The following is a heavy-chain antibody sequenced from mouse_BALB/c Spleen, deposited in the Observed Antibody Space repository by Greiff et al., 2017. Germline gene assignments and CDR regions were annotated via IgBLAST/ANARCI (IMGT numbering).Heavy chain of an antibody. CDR1: GYTFTSYW. J-gene: IGHJ4*01. V-gene: IGHV1S81*02. D-gene: IGHD2-14*01. Sequence: QVQLQQPGAELVKPGASVKLSCKASGYTFTSYWMHWVQQRPGQGLEWIGEINPSNGRTNYNEKFKSKATLTVDKSSSTAYMQLSSLTSEDSAVYCGTRGEVRGAMDYWGQGTSVTVSS. CDR3: TRGEVRGAMDY. CDR2: INPSNGRT.